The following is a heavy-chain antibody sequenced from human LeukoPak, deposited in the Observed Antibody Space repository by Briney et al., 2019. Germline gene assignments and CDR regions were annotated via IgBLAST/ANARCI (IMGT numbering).Heavy chain of an antibody. CDR3: ARGGGLIVLMVYAPDY. J-gene: IGHJ4*02. CDR1: GFTFSSYS. D-gene: IGHD2-8*01. V-gene: IGHV3-21*01. Sequence: GGSLRLSCAASGFTFSSYSMNWVRQAPGKGLEWVSSISSSSSYIYYADSVKGRFTISRDNAKNSLYLQMNSLRAGDTAVYYCARGGGLIVLMVYAPDYWGQGTLVTVSS. CDR2: ISSSSSYI.